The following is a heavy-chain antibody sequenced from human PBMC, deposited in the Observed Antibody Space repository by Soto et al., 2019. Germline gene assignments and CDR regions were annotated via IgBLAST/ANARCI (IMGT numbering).Heavy chain of an antibody. D-gene: IGHD6-6*01. V-gene: IGHV5-51*01. CDR1: GYSFTSFW. CDR2: IYPGDSDT. CDR3: VRQLEEPPRSDDFDI. Sequence: GESLKISCKGSGYSFTSFWIGWVRQMPGKGLEWMGIIYPGDSDTIYSPSFQGQVTISADKSISTAYLQWSSLKASDTAMYYCVRQLEEPPRSDDFDIWGQGTMVTVSS. J-gene: IGHJ3*02.